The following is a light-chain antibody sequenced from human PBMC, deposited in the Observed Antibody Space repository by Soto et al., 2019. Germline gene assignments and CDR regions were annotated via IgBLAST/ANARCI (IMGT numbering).Light chain of an antibody. CDR2: GAS. J-gene: IGKJ4*01. CDR1: QSVSSSY. CDR3: QQYVSSPAT. V-gene: IGKV3-20*01. Sequence: TLSLSPGERPTLSCRATQSVSSSYLAWYQQKPGQAPRLLIYGASSRATGIPDRFSGSGSGTDFTLTISRLEPEDFAVYYCQQYVSSPATFGGGTKVDIK.